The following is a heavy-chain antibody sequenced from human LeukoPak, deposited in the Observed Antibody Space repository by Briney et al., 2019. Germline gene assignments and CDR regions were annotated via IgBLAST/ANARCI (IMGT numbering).Heavy chain of an antibody. V-gene: IGHV3-23*01. D-gene: IGHD6-13*01. CDR1: GFTFSSYA. J-gene: IGHJ4*02. Sequence: GGSLRLSCAASGFTFSSYAMSWVRQAPGKGLEWVSAISGSGGSTHYADSVKGRFTISRDNSKNTLYMQMNSLRAEDTAVYYCAKEGNTRIAAAGFNYWGQGTLVTVSS. CDR3: AKEGNTRIAAAGFNY. CDR2: ISGSGGST.